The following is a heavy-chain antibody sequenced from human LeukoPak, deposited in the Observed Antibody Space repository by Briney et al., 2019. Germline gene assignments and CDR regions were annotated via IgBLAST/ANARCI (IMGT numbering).Heavy chain of an antibody. J-gene: IGHJ4*02. CDR3: AKDLTMIVVVTERTPDY. CDR2: ISGSGGST. Sequence: PGGSLRLSCAASGFTFSSYAMSWVRQAPGKGLEWVSAISGSGGSTYYADSVKGRFTISRDNSKNTLYLQMNSLRAEDTAVCYCAKDLTMIVVVTERTPDYWGQGTLVTVSS. D-gene: IGHD3-22*01. V-gene: IGHV3-23*01. CDR1: GFTFSSYA.